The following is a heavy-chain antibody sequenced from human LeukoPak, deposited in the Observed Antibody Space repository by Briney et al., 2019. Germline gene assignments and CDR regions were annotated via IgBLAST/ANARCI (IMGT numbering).Heavy chain of an antibody. V-gene: IGHV3-23*01. CDR1: GFTFSSYA. D-gene: IGHD5-18*01. Sequence: GGSLRLSCAASGFTFSSYAMSWVRQAPGKGLEWVSAISGSGGSTYYADSVKGRFTISRDNSKNSLYLQMNSLRTEDTALYYCAKGGGYSYGRNWFDPWGQGTLVTVSS. CDR3: AKGGGYSYGRNWFDP. CDR2: ISGSGGST. J-gene: IGHJ5*02.